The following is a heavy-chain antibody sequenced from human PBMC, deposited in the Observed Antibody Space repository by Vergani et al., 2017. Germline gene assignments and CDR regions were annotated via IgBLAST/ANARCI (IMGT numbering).Heavy chain of an antibody. V-gene: IGHV1-46*01. CDR2: INPSGGST. CDR1: GYTFTSYY. Sequence: QVQLVQSGAEVKKPGASVKVSCKASGYTFTSYYMHWVRQAPGQGLEWMGIINPSGGSTSYAQKFQGRVTMTRDTSTSTVYMELSSLRSEDTAVYYCARISTELVVPAANPDAFDIWGQGTMVTVSS. D-gene: IGHD2-2*01. J-gene: IGHJ3*02. CDR3: ARISTELVVPAANPDAFDI.